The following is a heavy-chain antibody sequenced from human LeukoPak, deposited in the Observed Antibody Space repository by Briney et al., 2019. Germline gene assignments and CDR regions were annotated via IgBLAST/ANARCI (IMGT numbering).Heavy chain of an antibody. CDR1: GGSISSYY. V-gene: IGHV4-4*07. CDR2: IYTSGST. D-gene: IGHD3-9*01. Sequence: SETLSLTCTVSGGSISSYYWSWLRQPAGKGLEWIGRIYTSGSTNYNPSLKSRVTMSVDTSKNQFSLKLSSVTAADTAEYYCAREGFVLTGPAYYYYYMDVWGKGTTVTGSS. CDR3: AREGFVLTGPAYYYYYMDV. J-gene: IGHJ6*03.